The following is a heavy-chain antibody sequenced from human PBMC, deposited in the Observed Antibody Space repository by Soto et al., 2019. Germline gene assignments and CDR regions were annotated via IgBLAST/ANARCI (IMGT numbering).Heavy chain of an antibody. D-gene: IGHD1-20*01. V-gene: IGHV3-23*01. J-gene: IGHJ4*02. CDR1: GFTFSNYA. Sequence: QPGGSLRLSCAASGFTFSNYAMSWVRQAPGKGLEWVSSIIGNGASTYYADSVKGRFTISRDNSKNTVYLQMNSLRDEDTAVYYCAKVLNGILRGKFDYWGQGSLVTVSS. CDR2: IIGNGAST. CDR3: AKVLNGILRGKFDY.